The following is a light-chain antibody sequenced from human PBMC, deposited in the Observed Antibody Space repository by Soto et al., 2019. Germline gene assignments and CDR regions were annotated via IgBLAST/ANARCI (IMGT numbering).Light chain of an antibody. CDR1: SSDVGSYNL. J-gene: IGLJ2*01. Sequence: QSALTQPASVSGSPGQSITISCTGTSSDVGSYNLVSWYQQHPGKAPKLMIYEDSKRPSGVSNRFSGSKSGNTASLTISGLQAEDEADYYCCSYAGYSTFVVCGGGTKLTVL. V-gene: IGLV2-23*02. CDR3: CSYAGYSTFVV. CDR2: EDS.